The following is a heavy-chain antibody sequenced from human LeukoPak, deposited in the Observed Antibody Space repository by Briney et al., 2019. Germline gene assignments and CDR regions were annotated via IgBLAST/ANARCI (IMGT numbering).Heavy chain of an antibody. CDR1: GGSISLYY. Sequence: SETLSLTCTVSGGSISLYYWAWIRQPAGKGLEWIGRMYTSGSANYNPSLKSRVTMAVDMSKDQFSLKVTSVTVADTAVYYCARDTRGYESPIGTFDYWGQGILVTVSS. CDR3: ARDTRGYESPIGTFDY. D-gene: IGHD5-12*01. CDR2: MYTSGSA. J-gene: IGHJ4*02. V-gene: IGHV4-4*07.